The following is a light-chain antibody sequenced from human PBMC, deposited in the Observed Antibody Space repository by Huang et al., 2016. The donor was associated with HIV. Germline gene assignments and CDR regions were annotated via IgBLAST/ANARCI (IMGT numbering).Light chain of an antibody. CDR2: DAH. CDR3: QQYSTSSYT. CDR1: QSVRNNY. V-gene: IGKV3D-20*01. J-gene: IGKJ2*01. Sequence: IVLTQSPATLSLSPGERATLTCVASQSVRNNYLAWYQQKPGLAPRLLIYDAHVRATGIPDRFSGSGSGTDFTLTISRLEPEDFAMYYCQQYSTSSYTFGQGTKVDI.